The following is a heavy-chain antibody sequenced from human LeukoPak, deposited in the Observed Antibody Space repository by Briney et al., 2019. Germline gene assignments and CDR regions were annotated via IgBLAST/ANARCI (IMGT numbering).Heavy chain of an antibody. CDR3: ARGYSGYDPGTLRYYYYMDV. CDR1: GGSISSYY. Sequence: SETLSLTCTVSGGSISSYYWSWIRQPPGKGLEWIGYIYYSGSTNYNPSLKSRVTISVDTSKNQFSLKLSSVTAADTAVYYCARGYSGYDPGTLRYYYYMDVWCKGTTVTISS. D-gene: IGHD5-12*01. J-gene: IGHJ6*03. CDR2: IYYSGST. V-gene: IGHV4-59*01.